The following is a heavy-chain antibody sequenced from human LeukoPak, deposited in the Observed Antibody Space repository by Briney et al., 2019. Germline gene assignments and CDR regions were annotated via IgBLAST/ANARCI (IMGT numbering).Heavy chain of an antibody. CDR3: ARGYYDFWSGYYLFDY. V-gene: IGHV1-2*06. J-gene: IGHJ4*02. D-gene: IGHD3-3*01. Sequence: ASVKVSCKASGYTFTGYYMHWVRQAPGQGLEWMGRINPNSGGTNYAQKFQGRVTMTRDTSISTAYMELSRLRPDDTAVYYCARGYYDFWSGYYLFDYWGQGTLVTVSS. CDR1: GYTFTGYY. CDR2: INPNSGGT.